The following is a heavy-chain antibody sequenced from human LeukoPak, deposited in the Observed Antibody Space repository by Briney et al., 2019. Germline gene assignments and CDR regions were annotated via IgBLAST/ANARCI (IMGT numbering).Heavy chain of an antibody. D-gene: IGHD1-26*01. J-gene: IGHJ4*02. CDR3: ARGIEWMGATTFDY. Sequence: SETLSLTCTVSGGSISSHYWSWIRQPPGKGLEWIGYIYYSGSTNYNPSLKSRVTISVDTSKNQFSLKLSSVTAADTAVYYCARGIEWMGATTFDYWGQGTLVTVSS. CDR1: GGSISSHY. V-gene: IGHV4-59*11. CDR2: IYYSGST.